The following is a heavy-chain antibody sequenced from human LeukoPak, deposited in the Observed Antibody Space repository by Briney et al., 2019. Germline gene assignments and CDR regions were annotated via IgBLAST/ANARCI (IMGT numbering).Heavy chain of an antibody. V-gene: IGHV3-48*03. CDR2: ISSNDSPI. J-gene: IGHJ6*03. D-gene: IGHD6-6*01. CDR3: ARVPKYLYYYMDV. CDR1: GFTFSSYD. Sequence: PGGSLRLSCAASGFTFSSYDMNWVRQAPGKGLEWVSYISSNDSPIYYADSVKGRFTVSRDNAKNSLYLQMNSLRAEDTAVYHCARVPKYLYYYMDVWGKGTTVTVSS.